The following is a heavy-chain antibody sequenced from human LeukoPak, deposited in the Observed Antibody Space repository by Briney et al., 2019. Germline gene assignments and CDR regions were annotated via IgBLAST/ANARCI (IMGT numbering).Heavy chain of an antibody. Sequence: PSETLSLTCTVSGASMSSFYWSWIRQPPGKGLEWIGYIYYSGSTNYNPSLKSRVTISVDTSKNQFSLKLSSVTAADTAVYYCARGTGIAAADLDAFDIWGQGTMVTVSS. CDR1: GASMSSFY. D-gene: IGHD6-13*01. CDR3: ARGTGIAAADLDAFDI. J-gene: IGHJ3*02. V-gene: IGHV4-59*01. CDR2: IYYSGST.